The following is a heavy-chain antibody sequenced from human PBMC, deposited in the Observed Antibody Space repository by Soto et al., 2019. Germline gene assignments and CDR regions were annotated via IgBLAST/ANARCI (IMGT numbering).Heavy chain of an antibody. CDR1: GFTFSSYW. CDR3: ARDYPWYSSSRGRYFDY. Sequence: GGSLRLSCTASGFTFSSYWMSWVRQAPGKGLEWVANIKQDGSEKYYVDSVKGRFTISRDNAKNSLYLQMNSLRAEDTAVYYCARDYPWYSSSRGRYFDYWGQGTLVTVSS. D-gene: IGHD6-13*01. V-gene: IGHV3-7*05. CDR2: IKQDGSEK. J-gene: IGHJ4*02.